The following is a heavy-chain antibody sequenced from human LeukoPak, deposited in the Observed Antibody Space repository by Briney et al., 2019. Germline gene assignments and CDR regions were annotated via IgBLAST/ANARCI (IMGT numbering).Heavy chain of an antibody. CDR3: ARGSTVRGVINPIWFDP. J-gene: IGHJ5*02. Sequence: SETLSLTCAVYGGSFSGYYWSWIRQPPGKGLEWIGEINHSGSTNYNPSPKSRVTISVDTSKNQFSLKLSSVTAADTAVYYCARGSTVRGVINPIWFDPWGQGTLVTVSS. V-gene: IGHV4-34*01. D-gene: IGHD3-10*01. CDR2: INHSGST. CDR1: GGSFSGYY.